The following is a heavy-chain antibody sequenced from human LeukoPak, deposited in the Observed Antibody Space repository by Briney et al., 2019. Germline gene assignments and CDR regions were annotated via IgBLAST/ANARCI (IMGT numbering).Heavy chain of an antibody. CDR3: ARDQYCSSTSCSSMA. D-gene: IGHD2-2*01. CDR1: GYSISSGYY. CDR2: IYHSGST. J-gene: IGHJ5*02. V-gene: IGHV4-38-2*02. Sequence: SETLSLTCTVSGYSISSGYYWGWIRQPPGKGLEWIGSIYHSGSTYYNPSLKSRVTISVDTSKNQFSLKLSSVTAADTAVYYCARDQYCSSTSCSSMAWGQGTLVTVSS.